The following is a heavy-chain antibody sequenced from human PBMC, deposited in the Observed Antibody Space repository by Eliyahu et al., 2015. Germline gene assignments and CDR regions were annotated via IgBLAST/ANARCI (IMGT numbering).Heavy chain of an antibody. Sequence: QLQLQESGPGLVKPSETLSLTCTVSGGSISSSSYYWGWIRQPPGKGLEWIGGIYYSGGTYSNPSLKSRVTISVDTSKNQFSLKLSSVTAADTAVYYCARRGGSGWYNFDYWGQGTLVTVSS. D-gene: IGHD6-19*01. V-gene: IGHV4-39*01. J-gene: IGHJ4*02. CDR2: IYYSGGT. CDR1: GGSISSSSYY. CDR3: ARRGGSGWYNFDY.